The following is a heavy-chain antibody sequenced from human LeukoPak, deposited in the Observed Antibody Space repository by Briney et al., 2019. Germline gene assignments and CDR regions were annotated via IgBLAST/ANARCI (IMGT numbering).Heavy chain of an antibody. Sequence: GGSLRLSCAASGFTFSNAYMSWVRQAPGKWLEWVGRIKSKTHGGTTDYAAPVKGRFTISRDDSKNTLYLQMNSLTTEDTAVYSCTTIDDFWSGYSSYYFDYWGQGSLVTVSS. D-gene: IGHD3-3*01. CDR2: IKSKTHGGTT. V-gene: IGHV3-15*01. CDR3: TTIDDFWSGYSSYYFDY. J-gene: IGHJ4*02. CDR1: GFTFSNAY.